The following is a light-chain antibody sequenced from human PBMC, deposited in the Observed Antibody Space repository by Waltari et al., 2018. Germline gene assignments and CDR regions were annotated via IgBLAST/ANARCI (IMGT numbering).Light chain of an antibody. CDR1: QSISSW. J-gene: IGKJ1*01. Sequence: DIQMTQSPSTLSASVGDRVTITCRASQSISSWLAWYQQKPGKVPKPLIYDASSLESGVPSRFSGSGSGTEFTLTIRILQPDELATYYCQQYNSYWTFGQGTKVEIK. CDR3: QQYNSYWT. V-gene: IGKV1-5*01. CDR2: DAS.